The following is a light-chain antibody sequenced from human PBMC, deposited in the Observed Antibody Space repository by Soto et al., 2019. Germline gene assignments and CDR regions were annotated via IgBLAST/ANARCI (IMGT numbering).Light chain of an antibody. J-gene: IGLJ1*01. V-gene: IGLV2-14*01. CDR1: SSDIGGYNY. Sequence: QSVLTQPASVSGSPGQSITISCTGSSSDIGGYNYVSWYQQLPGKAPKLLIYQVNNRPSGVSDRFSGSKSSNTASLTISGLQAEDEADYYCSSYTSGSTPYVFGGGTKVTVL. CDR3: SSYTSGSTPYV. CDR2: QVN.